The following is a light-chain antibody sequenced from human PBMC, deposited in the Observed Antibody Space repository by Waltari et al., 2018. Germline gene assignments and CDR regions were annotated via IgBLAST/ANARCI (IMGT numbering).Light chain of an antibody. V-gene: IGKV1-5*03. J-gene: IGKJ2*01. CDR3: QQYNSYPYT. Sequence: DIQMTQSPSTLSASVGDTVTFTCRASESISTWLAWYQQRPGKAPKLLIYKASYLETGVPSRFSGSGSGTEFILTISSLRPDDFATYYCQQYNSYPYTFGQGTKLEIK. CDR2: KAS. CDR1: ESISTW.